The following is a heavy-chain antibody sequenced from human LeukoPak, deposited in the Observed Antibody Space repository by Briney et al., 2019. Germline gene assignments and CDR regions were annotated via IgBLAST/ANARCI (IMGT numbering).Heavy chain of an antibody. J-gene: IGHJ4*02. V-gene: IGHV1-24*01. CDR3: ASLCPTIGDRINSGDY. CDR2: FDPEDGET. D-gene: IGHD4-17*01. CDR1: GYTLTELS. Sequence: ASVKVSCKVSGYTLTELSMHWVRQAPGKGLEWMGGFDPEDGETIYAQKFQGRVTMTEDTSTDTAYMELSSLRSEDTAVYYCASLCPTIGDRINSGDYWGQGTLVTVSS.